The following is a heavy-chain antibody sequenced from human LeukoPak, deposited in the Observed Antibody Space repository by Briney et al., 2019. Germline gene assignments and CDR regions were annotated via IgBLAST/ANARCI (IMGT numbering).Heavy chain of an antibody. CDR3: VREITMTVVVD. CDR2: IYYTGTT. CDR1: CGSISSSSYH. V-gene: IGHV4-39*07. J-gene: IGHJ4*02. D-gene: IGHD3-22*01. Sequence: RSGALPVTCTVSCGSISSSSYHWGWIRQPPGQGQEWIGSIYYTGTTYYSPSLRSRLTMSVETSKNQFSLKLSSVTAADTAVYYCVREITMTVVVDRGQGTLVTVSS.